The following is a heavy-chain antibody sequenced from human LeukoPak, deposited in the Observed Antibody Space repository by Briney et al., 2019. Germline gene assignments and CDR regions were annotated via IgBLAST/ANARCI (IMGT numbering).Heavy chain of an antibody. J-gene: IGHJ4*02. V-gene: IGHV3-74*01. CDR3: GREILATGKTLDY. Sequence: GGSLRLSCAASGFTFSAYWMHWVRQVPGKGLVWVSRINHDGRYTVYADSVKGLLTISRDHAKKTLYLQMNSLRAEDPAVYYCGREILATGKTLDYWGQGAPVTVSS. CDR1: GFTFSAYW. D-gene: IGHD1-1*01. CDR2: INHDGRYT.